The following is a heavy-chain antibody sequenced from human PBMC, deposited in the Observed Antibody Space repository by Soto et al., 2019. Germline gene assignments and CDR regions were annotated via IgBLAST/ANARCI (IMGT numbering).Heavy chain of an antibody. D-gene: IGHD5-18*01. CDR1: GFTISNYA. CDR3: AKGYSYGGFDY. V-gene: IGHV3-23*01. CDR2: ISGSGGNT. J-gene: IGHJ4*02. Sequence: GGSLRLSCAASGFTISNYAMSWVRQAPGKGLEWVSGISGSGGNTYYADSVKGRFTISRDNSKNTLYLQMNSLRAEDTAVYYCAKGYSYGGFDYWGQGTLVTVSS.